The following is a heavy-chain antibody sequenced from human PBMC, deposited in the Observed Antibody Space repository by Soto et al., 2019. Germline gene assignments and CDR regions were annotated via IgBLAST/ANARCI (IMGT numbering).Heavy chain of an antibody. V-gene: IGHV1-3*01. CDR3: ASSYRNYALTDYYYYGMDA. CDR2: INAGNGNT. J-gene: IGHJ6*02. Sequence: QVQLVQSGAEVMKPGASVKVSCKASGYTFTSYAMHWVRQAPGQRLAWMGWINAGNGNTKYSQKFQGRVTITRDTDASTAYMELSSLRSEDTAVYYCASSYRNYALTDYYYYGMDAWGQGTTVTVSS. D-gene: IGHD4-4*01. CDR1: GYTFTSYA.